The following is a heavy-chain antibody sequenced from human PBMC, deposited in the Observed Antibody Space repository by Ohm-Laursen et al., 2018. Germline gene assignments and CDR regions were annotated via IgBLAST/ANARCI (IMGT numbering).Heavy chain of an antibody. CDR3: AKGGSHDYFDN. J-gene: IGHJ4*02. CDR2: VNEDASEK. Sequence: GSLRLSCSASGFTFSTYWMFWVRQAPGKGLEWVASVNEDASEKYYVDSVKGRFTISRDNAKNSLYLQMNSLRADDTAVYYCAKGGSHDYFDNWGQGTLVTVSS. CDR1: GFTFSTYW. D-gene: IGHD1-26*01. V-gene: IGHV3-7*03.